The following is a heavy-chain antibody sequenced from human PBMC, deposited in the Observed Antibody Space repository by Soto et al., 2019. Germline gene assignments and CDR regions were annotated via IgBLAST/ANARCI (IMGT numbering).Heavy chain of an antibody. Sequence: EVQLVEAGGGLVQPGGSLRLSCAASGFTFSSYAMHWVRQAPGKGLEYVSAISSNGGSTYYANSVKGRFTISRDNSKNTLYLQMGRLRAGDMAVYYCAVDGGVYYLDYWGQGTLVTVSS. J-gene: IGHJ4*02. V-gene: IGHV3-64*01. CDR2: ISSNGGST. CDR3: AVDGGVYYLDY. D-gene: IGHD3-16*01. CDR1: GFTFSSYA.